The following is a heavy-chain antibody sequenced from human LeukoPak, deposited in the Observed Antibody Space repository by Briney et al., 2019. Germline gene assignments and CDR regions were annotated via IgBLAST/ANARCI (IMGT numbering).Heavy chain of an antibody. J-gene: IGHJ4*02. V-gene: IGHV3-30*02. CDR1: GFTFSSYG. CDR3: AKDFEGGSYYGPDY. D-gene: IGHD1-26*01. Sequence: GGSLRLSCAASGFTFSSYGMHWVRQAPGKGLEWVAFIRYDGSNTYYADSVKGRFTISRDNSKNTLYLQMNSLRAEDTAVYYCAKDFEGGSYYGPDYWGQGTLVTVSS. CDR2: IRYDGSNT.